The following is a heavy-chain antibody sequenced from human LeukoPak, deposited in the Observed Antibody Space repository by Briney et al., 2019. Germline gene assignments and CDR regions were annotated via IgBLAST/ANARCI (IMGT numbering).Heavy chain of an antibody. CDR1: GFTFSSYT. CDR3: AKEGSTTFREDFDC. J-gene: IGHJ4*02. D-gene: IGHD3-16*01. Sequence: LTGGSLRLSCAASGFTFSSYTMNWVRQAPGKGLEWVAVASPDGDTTYYADSVKGRFTISKDNSRNTLYLQMNSLRAEDTAVYYCAKEGSTTFREDFDCWGQGTLVTVSS. V-gene: IGHV3-30*18. CDR2: ASPDGDTT.